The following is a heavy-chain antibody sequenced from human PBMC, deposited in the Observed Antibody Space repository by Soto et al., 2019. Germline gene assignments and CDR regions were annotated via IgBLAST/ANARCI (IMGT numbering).Heavy chain of an antibody. CDR1: GFTFDDYA. D-gene: IGHD1-1*01. CDR2: ISWNSASI. CDR3: AKDSDSPGYGNYDYYYGMDV. J-gene: IGHJ6*02. V-gene: IGHV3-9*01. Sequence: PGGSLRLSCAASGFTFDDYAMHWVRQAPGKGLEWVSGISWNSASIGYADSVKGRFTISRDNEKNSLYLQMNSLRAEDTALYYCAKDSDSPGYGNYDYYYGMDVRGHGTTVTV.